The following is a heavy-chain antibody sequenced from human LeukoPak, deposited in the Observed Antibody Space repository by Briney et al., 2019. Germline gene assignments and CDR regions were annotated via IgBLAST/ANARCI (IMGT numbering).Heavy chain of an antibody. CDR1: GGSISSYY. Sequence: SETLSLTCTVSGGSISSYYWSWIRQPPGKGLEWIGYIYYSGSTNYNSSLKSRVTISVDTSKNQFSLKLSSVTAADTAVYYCARDWAVSSSWFHSYYYYGMDVWGQGTTVTVSS. CDR3: ARDWAVSSSWFHSYYYYGMDV. V-gene: IGHV4-59*01. J-gene: IGHJ6*02. D-gene: IGHD6-13*01. CDR2: IYYSGST.